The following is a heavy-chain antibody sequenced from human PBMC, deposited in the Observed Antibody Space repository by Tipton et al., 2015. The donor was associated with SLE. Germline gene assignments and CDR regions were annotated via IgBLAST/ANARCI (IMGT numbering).Heavy chain of an antibody. J-gene: IGHJ5*02. Sequence: TLSLTCTVSGGSISSSSYYWGWIRQPPGKGLEWIGSIYYSGSTYYNPSLKSRVTISVDTSKNQFSLKLSSVTAADTAVYYCATLSGYVGGRFDPWGQGTLVTVSS. CDR2: IYYSGST. V-gene: IGHV4-39*07. CDR3: ATLSGYVGGRFDP. D-gene: IGHD5-12*01. CDR1: GGSISSSSYY.